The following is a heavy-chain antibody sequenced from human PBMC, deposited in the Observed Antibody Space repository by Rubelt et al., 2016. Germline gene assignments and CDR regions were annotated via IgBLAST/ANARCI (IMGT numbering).Heavy chain of an antibody. Sequence: GSISSGGYFWSWIRQRPEKGLEWIGYISYSGSTYYNPSLKSRLTISLDTSKSQFSLKLSSVTAADTAVYYCARSLFDYWGQGTLVTVSS. CDR2: ISYSGST. CDR1: GSISSGGYF. J-gene: IGHJ4*02. CDR3: ARSLFDY. V-gene: IGHV4-31*02.